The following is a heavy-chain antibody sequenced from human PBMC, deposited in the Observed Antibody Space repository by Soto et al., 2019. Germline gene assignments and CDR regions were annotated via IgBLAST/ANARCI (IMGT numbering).Heavy chain of an antibody. Sequence: GESLKISCKGSGYSFTSYWIGWVRQMPGKGLEWMGIIYPGDSDTRYSPSFQGQVTISADKSISTAYLQWSSLKASNTAMYYCASQDIVATNYYYYYYMDVWGKGTTVTVSS. V-gene: IGHV5-51*01. D-gene: IGHD5-12*01. CDR3: ASQDIVATNYYYYYYMDV. CDR1: GYSFTSYW. J-gene: IGHJ6*03. CDR2: IYPGDSDT.